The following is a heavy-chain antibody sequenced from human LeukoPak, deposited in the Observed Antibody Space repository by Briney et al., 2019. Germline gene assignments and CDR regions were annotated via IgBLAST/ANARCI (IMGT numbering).Heavy chain of an antibody. CDR1: GFTFSNYG. V-gene: IGHV3-23*01. CDR2: ISGSGSST. Sequence: PGGSLRLSCAASGFTFSNYGMTWVRQAPGTGLEWASSISGSGSSTFYADSVKGRFTISRDNSKNTLYLQMNSLRVEDTALYYCAKRGSTSGAIDIWCQGTMVTVSS. CDR3: AKRGSTSGAIDI. D-gene: IGHD1-1*01. J-gene: IGHJ3*02.